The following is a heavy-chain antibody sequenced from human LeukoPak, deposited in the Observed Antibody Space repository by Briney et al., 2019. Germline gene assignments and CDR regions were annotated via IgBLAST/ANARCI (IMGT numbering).Heavy chain of an antibody. J-gene: IGHJ3*02. D-gene: IGHD3-10*01. V-gene: IGHV4-34*12. Sequence: KPSETLSLTCAVYGGSFSDYYWGWIRQPPGKGLEWIGNIFYSGSTYYSPSLRSRVTISLDTSRNQFSLKLNSVTAADTAVYYCAKSNGYGLVDIWGQGTMVTVSS. CDR2: IFYSGST. CDR1: GGSFSDYY. CDR3: AKSNGYGLVDI.